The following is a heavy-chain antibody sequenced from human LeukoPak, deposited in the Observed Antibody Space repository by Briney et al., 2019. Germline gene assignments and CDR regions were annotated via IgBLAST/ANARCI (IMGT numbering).Heavy chain of an antibody. V-gene: IGHV4-34*01. CDR3: ARGRRRITIFGVVIPNWFDP. CDR2: INHSGST. Sequence: SETLSLTCAVYGGSFSGYYWSWIRQPPGKGLEWIGEINHSGSTNYNPSLKSRFTISVATSKNQFSLKLSSVTAADTAVYYCARGRRRITIFGVVIPNWFDPWGQGTLVTVSS. J-gene: IGHJ5*02. D-gene: IGHD3-3*01. CDR1: GGSFSGYY.